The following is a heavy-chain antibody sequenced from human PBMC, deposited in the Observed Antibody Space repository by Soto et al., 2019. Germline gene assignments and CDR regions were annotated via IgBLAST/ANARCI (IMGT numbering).Heavy chain of an antibody. D-gene: IGHD3-9*01. Sequence: SETLSLTCAVYGGAFSGYYWSWIRQPPGKGLEWIGEINHSGSTNYNPSLKSRVTISVDTSKNQFSLKLSSVTAADTAVYYCARDVAPGYPFDYWGQGTLVTVSS. V-gene: IGHV4-34*01. J-gene: IGHJ4*02. CDR1: GGAFSGYY. CDR3: ARDVAPGYPFDY. CDR2: INHSGST.